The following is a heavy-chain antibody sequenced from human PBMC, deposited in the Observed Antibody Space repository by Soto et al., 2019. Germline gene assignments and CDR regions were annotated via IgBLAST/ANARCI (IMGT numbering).Heavy chain of an antibody. Sequence: QITLKESGPPLVKPTQTLTLTCTFSGFSLSTSGVGVGWIRQPPGKALEGLALIYWDDDKGYSPSLKSRLTNPKDPSKKQVVLTMTNMEPVDTAKYDCAHTSSVVVPVVLYYYDYMDVWGKGTTVTVSS. CDR2: IYWDDDK. J-gene: IGHJ6*03. V-gene: IGHV2-5*02. CDR3: AHTSSVVVPVVLYYYDYMDV. D-gene: IGHD2-2*01. CDR1: GFSLSTSGVG.